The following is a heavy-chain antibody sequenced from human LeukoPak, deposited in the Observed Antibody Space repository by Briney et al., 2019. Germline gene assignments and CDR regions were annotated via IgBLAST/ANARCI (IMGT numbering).Heavy chain of an antibody. V-gene: IGHV4-59*01. J-gene: IGHJ4*02. Sequence: PSETLSLTCIAAGGSISSYYWSWIRQPPGKRLEWIGHVYYSGSTNYNPSLKSRVTISVDTPKNQFSLKLSSVTAADTAVYYCTSRSSIWSGYQDTLYYFDSWGQGTLVTVSS. CDR2: VYYSGST. CDR3: TSRSSIWSGYQDTLYYFDS. CDR1: GGSISSYY. D-gene: IGHD3-3*01.